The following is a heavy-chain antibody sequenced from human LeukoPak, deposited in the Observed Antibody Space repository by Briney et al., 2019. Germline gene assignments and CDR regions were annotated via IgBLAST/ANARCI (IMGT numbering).Heavy chain of an antibody. CDR2: ISSSSSYI. Sequence: PGGSLRLSCAASGFTFSSYSMNWVRQAPGKGLEWASSISSSSSYIYYADSVKGRFTISKNSLYLQMNSLRAEDTAVYYCAKDFQLTYYYDSGPDYWGQGTLVTVSS. D-gene: IGHD3-22*01. J-gene: IGHJ4*02. V-gene: IGHV3-21*01. CDR1: GFTFSSYS. CDR3: AKDFQLTYYYDSGPDY.